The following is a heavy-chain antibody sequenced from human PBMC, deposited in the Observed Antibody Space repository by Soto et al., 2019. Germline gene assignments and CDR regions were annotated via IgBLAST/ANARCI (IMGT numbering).Heavy chain of an antibody. CDR2: ISSSSSTI. J-gene: IGHJ4*02. D-gene: IGHD3-22*01. V-gene: IGHV3-48*02. CDR3: ARWGYYDSIGYYSPYYFDY. CDR1: GFTFSSYS. Sequence: EVQLVESGGGLVQPGGSLRLSCAASGFTFSSYSMNWVRQAPGKGLEWVSYISSSSSTIYYADSVKGRFTISRDNAKNSLYLQMNSLRDDDTAVYYCARWGYYDSIGYYSPYYFDYWGQGTLVTVSS.